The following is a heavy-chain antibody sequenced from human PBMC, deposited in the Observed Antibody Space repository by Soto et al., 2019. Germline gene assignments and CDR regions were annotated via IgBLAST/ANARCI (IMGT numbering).Heavy chain of an antibody. Sequence: QLQLQESGPGLVTPSETLSLTCIVSGASISSSGYHWGWIRQPPGKGLEWIGSIFPSGSTYYNPSLPRRVAISEDMSKNQFSLRLSSVTASDTAVYFCARHRGPAGPNYWGQGTLVTVSS. CDR3: ARHRGPAGPNY. V-gene: IGHV4-39*01. D-gene: IGHD3-10*01. J-gene: IGHJ4*02. CDR2: IFPSGST. CDR1: GASISSSGYH.